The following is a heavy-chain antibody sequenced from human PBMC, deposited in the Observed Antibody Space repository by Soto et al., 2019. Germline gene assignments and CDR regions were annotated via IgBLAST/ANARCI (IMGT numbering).Heavy chain of an antibody. J-gene: IGHJ6*02. CDR3: ARVVDSTHYYYYGMDV. D-gene: IGHD5-12*01. CDR1: GFTFSSYS. Sequence: PGGSLRLSCAASGFTFSSYSMSWVRQAPGKGLEWVSYISSSSSTIYYADSVKGRFTISRDNAKNSLYLQMNSLRAEDTAVYYCARVVDSTHYYYYGMDVWGQGTTVTVSS. CDR2: ISSSSSTI. V-gene: IGHV3-48*04.